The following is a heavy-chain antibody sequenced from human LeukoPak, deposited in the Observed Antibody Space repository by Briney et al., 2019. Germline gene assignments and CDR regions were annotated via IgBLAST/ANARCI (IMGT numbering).Heavy chain of an antibody. D-gene: IGHD3-9*01. Sequence: ASVKVSCKASGYTFTSYYMHWVRQAPGQGLEWMGIINPSGGSTSYAQKFQGRVTMTRDMSTSTVYMELSSLRSEDTAVYYCARAYYDVLTGYSNFDYWGQGTLVTVSS. V-gene: IGHV1-46*01. CDR3: ARAYYDVLTGYSNFDY. J-gene: IGHJ4*02. CDR1: GYTFTSYY. CDR2: INPSGGST.